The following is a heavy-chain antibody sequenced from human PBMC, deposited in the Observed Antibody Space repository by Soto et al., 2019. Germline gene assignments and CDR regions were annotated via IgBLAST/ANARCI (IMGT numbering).Heavy chain of an antibody. CDR3: ARSAPLGYCTNGVCYAAPNWFDP. CDR1: GGSFSGYY. V-gene: IGHV4-34*01. Sequence: SETLSLTCAVYGGSFSGYYWSWIRQPPGKGLEWIGEINHSGSTNYNPSLKSRVTISVDTSKNQFSLKLSSVTAADTAVYYCARSAPLGYCTNGVCYAAPNWFDPWGQGTLVTVSS. CDR2: INHSGST. D-gene: IGHD2-8*01. J-gene: IGHJ5*02.